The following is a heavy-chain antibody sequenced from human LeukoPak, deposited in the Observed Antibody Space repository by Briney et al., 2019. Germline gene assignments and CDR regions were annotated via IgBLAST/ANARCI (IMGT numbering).Heavy chain of an antibody. CDR2: IKQDGSEV. D-gene: IGHD1-26*01. CDR1: DFSFSTNW. V-gene: IGHV3-7*01. Sequence: GGSLRLSCAASDFSFSTNWMSWVRQAPGKGLEWVANIKQDGSEVYYVDSVKGRFTISRDNAKNSLYLQMNTLRAEDTAIYYCARDASSGTYFSYAFDVWGLRTMVTVSS. J-gene: IGHJ3*01. CDR3: ARDASSGTYFSYAFDV.